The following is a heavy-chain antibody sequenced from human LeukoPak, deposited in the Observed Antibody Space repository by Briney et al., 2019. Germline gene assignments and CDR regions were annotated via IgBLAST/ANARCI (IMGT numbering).Heavy chain of an antibody. V-gene: IGHV1-24*01. CDR3: ATQWLVFDY. D-gene: IGHD6-19*01. CDR2: FDPEDGET. CDR1: GYTLTELS. Sequence: GASVKVSCKVSGYTLTELSMHWVRQAPGKGLEWMGGFDPEDGETIYAQKFQGRVTITAAKSTSTAYMELSSLRSEDTAVYYCATQWLVFDYWGQGTLVTVSS. J-gene: IGHJ4*02.